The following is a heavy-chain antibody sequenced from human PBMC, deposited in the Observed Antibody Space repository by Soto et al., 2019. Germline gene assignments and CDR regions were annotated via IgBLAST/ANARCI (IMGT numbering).Heavy chain of an antibody. Sequence: SETLSIACTFSVGSVSSGDYFWTWIRQPPGKGLEWIGYIHHTESTYYNPSLKSRLTISSDTSKNQFSLDLRSVTGADTAVYYCVRGVYCGGNCYSGTDYWGRGTLVTVSS. J-gene: IGHJ4*02. CDR2: IHHTEST. CDR3: VRGVYCGGNCYSGTDY. D-gene: IGHD2-21*02. V-gene: IGHV4-30-4*01. CDR1: VGSVSSGDYF.